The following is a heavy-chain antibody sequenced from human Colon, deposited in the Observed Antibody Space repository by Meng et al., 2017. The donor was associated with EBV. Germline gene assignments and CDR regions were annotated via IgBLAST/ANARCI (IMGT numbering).Heavy chain of an antibody. CDR2: VSHPGSA. V-gene: IGHV4-34*01. CDR3: ARVPTTGYKDH. Sequence: QGLLQQLGGGLLKPSETLSLTCTVNGWSFRCYVWGRVRQPPGKGMEWIGEVSHPGSANYNPSLKSRVTISVDASEKQFSLRLTSVTAADSAVYYCARVPTTGYKDHWGQGTLVTVSS. CDR1: GWSFRCYV. J-gene: IGHJ4*02. D-gene: IGHD3-9*01.